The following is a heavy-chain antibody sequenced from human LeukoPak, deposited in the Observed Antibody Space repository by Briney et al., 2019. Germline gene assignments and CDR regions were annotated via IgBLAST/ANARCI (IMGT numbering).Heavy chain of an antibody. Sequence: GGSLRLSCAASGFTFSSSWMHWVRQAPEKGLVWVSRINSDGSSTSYADSVKGRFTISRDNVKNSLYLQMNSLRAEDTAVYYCARAGSSSWSYFDYWGQGTLVTVSS. J-gene: IGHJ4*02. V-gene: IGHV3-74*01. D-gene: IGHD6-13*01. CDR2: INSDGSST. CDR1: GFTFSSSW. CDR3: ARAGSSSWSYFDY.